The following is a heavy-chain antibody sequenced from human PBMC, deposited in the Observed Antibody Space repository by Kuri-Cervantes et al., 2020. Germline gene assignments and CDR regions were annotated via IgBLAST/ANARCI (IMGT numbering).Heavy chain of an antibody. CDR3: ARARITMVRGVHEGWFDP. CDR2: INPNSGGT. D-gene: IGHD3-10*01. J-gene: IGHJ5*02. Sequence: ASVKVSCKASGYSFTDHYMHWVRQAPGQGLEWMGWINPNSGGTNYAQKFQGRVTMTRDTSISTAYMELSRLRSDDTAVYYCARARITMVRGVHEGWFDPWGQGTLVTVSS. V-gene: IGHV1-2*02. CDR1: GYSFTDHY.